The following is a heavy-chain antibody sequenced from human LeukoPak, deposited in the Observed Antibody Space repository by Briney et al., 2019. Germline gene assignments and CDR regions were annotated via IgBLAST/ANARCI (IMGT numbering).Heavy chain of an antibody. CDR2: ISYSGST. V-gene: IGHV4-59*01. J-gene: IGHJ4*02. Sequence: SETLSLTCTVSGDSISGYHWSWIRQPPGKGLEWIGYISYSGSTKYNPSLKSRVIISVDTSKNQFSLNLSSLTAADTAVYYCARVGRGDHTWGSYSFDYWGQGTLSPSPQ. D-gene: IGHD3-16*01. CDR1: GDSISGYH. CDR3: ARVGRGDHTWGSYSFDY.